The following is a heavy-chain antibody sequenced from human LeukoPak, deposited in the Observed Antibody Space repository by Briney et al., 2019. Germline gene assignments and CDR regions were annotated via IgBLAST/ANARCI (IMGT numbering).Heavy chain of an antibody. V-gene: IGHV4-4*07. D-gene: IGHD5-18*01. CDR1: GGSIGSYY. Sequence: SETLSLTCTVSGGSIGSYYWSWIRQPAGKGLEWIGRMYTRGSTNYNPSLKRRVTISVDTPKNQFSLKLSSVTAADTAVYYCERDVGRYTYGYRSTEVYWYFDLWGRGTLVTVSS. CDR2: MYTRGST. J-gene: IGHJ2*01. CDR3: ERDVGRYTYGYRSTEVYWYFDL.